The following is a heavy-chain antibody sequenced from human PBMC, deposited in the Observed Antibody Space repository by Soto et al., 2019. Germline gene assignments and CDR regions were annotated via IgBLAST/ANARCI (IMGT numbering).Heavy chain of an antibody. J-gene: IGHJ6*03. Sequence: ESGGGLVKPGGSLRLSCAASGFTFSDYYMSWIRQAPGKGLEWVSYISSSGSTIYYADSVKGRFTISRDNAKNSLYLQMNSLRAEDTAVYYCARAGCSSTSCYRGGYYYYYMDVWGKGTTVTVSS. CDR3: ARAGCSSTSCYRGGYYYYYMDV. CDR2: ISSSGSTI. D-gene: IGHD2-2*02. V-gene: IGHV3-11*01. CDR1: GFTFSDYY.